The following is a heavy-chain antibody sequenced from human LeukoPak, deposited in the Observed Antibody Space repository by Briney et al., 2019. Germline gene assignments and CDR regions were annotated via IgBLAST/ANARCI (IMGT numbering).Heavy chain of an antibody. V-gene: IGHV3-30*02. CDR3: AKDLMRYCGSTNFYENYFYS. CDR1: GFIFSNYG. CDR2: INCDGSNQ. J-gene: IGHJ4*02. D-gene: IGHD2-2*01. Sequence: GGSLRLSCAASGFIFSNYGMNWVRQAPGKGLEWAAAINCDGSNQYYSDSVKGRFTIARDNAKNTIYLQINSLRAEDTALYYCAKDLMRYCGSTNFYENYFYSWGQGALGTVSS.